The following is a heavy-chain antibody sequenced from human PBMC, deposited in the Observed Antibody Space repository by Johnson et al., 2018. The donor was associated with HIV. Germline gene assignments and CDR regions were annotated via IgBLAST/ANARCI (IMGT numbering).Heavy chain of an antibody. D-gene: IGHD5-24*01. CDR2: IKQDGSEN. CDR1: GFTFSSYW. CDR3: ARDGPWLQSQRDAFGI. V-gene: IGHV3-7*01. Sequence: VQLVESGGGLVQPGGSLRLSCAASGFTFSSYWMSWVRQAPGKGLEWVANIKQDGSENYYVDSVKGRFTIPRDNVKNSLYLQMYSLRAEETAVYYCARDGPWLQSQRDAFGIWGQETKVTVSS. J-gene: IGHJ3*02.